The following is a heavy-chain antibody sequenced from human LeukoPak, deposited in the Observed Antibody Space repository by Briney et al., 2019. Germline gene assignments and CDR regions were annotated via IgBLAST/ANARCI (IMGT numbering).Heavy chain of an antibody. Sequence: GGSLRLSCAASGFTFSSYGMHWVRQAPGKGLEWVAVISYDGSNKYYADSVKGRFTISRDNSKNTLYLQMNSLRTEDTAVYYCAKGQMVRGGNWFDPGAREPWSPSPQ. D-gene: IGHD3-10*01. V-gene: IGHV3-30*18. CDR2: ISYDGSNK. J-gene: IGHJ5*02. CDR1: GFTFSSYG. CDR3: AKGQMVRGGNWFDP.